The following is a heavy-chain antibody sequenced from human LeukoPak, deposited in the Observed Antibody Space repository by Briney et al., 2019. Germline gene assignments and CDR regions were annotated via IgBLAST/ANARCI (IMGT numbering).Heavy chain of an antibody. J-gene: IGHJ6*02. V-gene: IGHV3-23*01. CDR1: GFTFSSYA. Sequence: PGGSLRLSCAASGFTFSSYAMTWVRQAPGRGLEWLSVISGNGDSTYCADSVKGRFTISRDNSKNTLYLQMNNLRADDTAIYYCAKDYVPGTNTPAMDVWGQGTTVTVSS. D-gene: IGHD1-7*01. CDR3: AKDYVPGTNTPAMDV. CDR2: ISGNGDST.